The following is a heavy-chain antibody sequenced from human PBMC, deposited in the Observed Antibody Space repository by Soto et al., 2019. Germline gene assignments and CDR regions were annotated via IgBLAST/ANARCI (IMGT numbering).Heavy chain of an antibody. CDR2: IAYDGRNK. CDR1: GFTFSSYA. Sequence: QVQLVESGGGVVQPGRSLRLSCAASGFTFSSYAMHWVRQAPGKGLEWVAVIAYDGRNKYYADSVKGRFTISSDNSKNTLYLQMNSRRIEDTAVYYCARELERVFDCWGQGTLVTVSS. V-gene: IGHV3-30*04. J-gene: IGHJ4*02. CDR3: ARELERVFDC. D-gene: IGHD1-1*01.